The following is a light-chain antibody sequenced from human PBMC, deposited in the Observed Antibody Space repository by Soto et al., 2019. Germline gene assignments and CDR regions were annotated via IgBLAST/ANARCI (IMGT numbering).Light chain of an antibody. CDR2: EVS. V-gene: IGLV2-14*01. CDR1: SSDVGGYNY. J-gene: IGLJ1*01. CDR3: SSYTSSSTPHV. Sequence: QSALAQPASVSGSPGQSITISCTGTSSDVGGYNYVSWYQQHPGKAPKLMIYEVSNRPSGVSNRFSGSKSGNTASLTISGLQAEDEADYYCSSYTSSSTPHVFGTGTKVTVL.